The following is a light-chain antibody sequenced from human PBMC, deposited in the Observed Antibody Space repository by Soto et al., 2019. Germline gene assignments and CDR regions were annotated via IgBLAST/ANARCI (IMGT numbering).Light chain of an antibody. CDR3: SSYTGSSTPYV. CDR2: DVT. CDR1: SSDFGSYNY. Sequence: QSALTQPASVSGSPGQSITISCTGTSSDFGSYNYASWYQQHSGKAPKLMIYDVTNRPSGVSNRFSGSKSGYTASLTISGLQAEDEADYYCSSYTGSSTPYVFGAGTKVTV. J-gene: IGLJ1*01. V-gene: IGLV2-14*01.